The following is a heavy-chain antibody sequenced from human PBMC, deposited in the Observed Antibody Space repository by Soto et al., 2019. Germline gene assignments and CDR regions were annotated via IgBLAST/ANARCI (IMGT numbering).Heavy chain of an antibody. CDR2: IKAGNGNT. CDR3: ATGAAAAQSYYYYGMDV. Sequence: ASVKVSCTASGYTFTSYAMHWVRQAPRQRREWMGWIKAGNGNTKYSQMFQSRVTIIRNTSASTAYMELSSLRSEDTAVYYCATGAAAAQSYYYYGMDVWGQGTTVTVSS. D-gene: IGHD6-13*01. V-gene: IGHV1-3*01. J-gene: IGHJ6*02. CDR1: GYTFTSYA.